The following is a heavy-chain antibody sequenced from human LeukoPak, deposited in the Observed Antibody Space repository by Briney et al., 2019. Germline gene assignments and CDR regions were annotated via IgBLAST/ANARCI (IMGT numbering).Heavy chain of an antibody. V-gene: IGHV4-34*01. CDR1: GGSFSGYY. J-gene: IGHJ4*02. D-gene: IGHD3-9*01. CDR3: ARGLPKRGAFLTGYYYFDY. CDR2: INHSGST. Sequence: KPSESLFLTCAVYGGSFSGYYWSWIRQPPGKGLELNGEINHSGSTNYNPSLKSRVTISVDVSKNQFSLKLSSVAAADTAVYYCARGLPKRGAFLTGYYYFDYWGQGTLVTVSS.